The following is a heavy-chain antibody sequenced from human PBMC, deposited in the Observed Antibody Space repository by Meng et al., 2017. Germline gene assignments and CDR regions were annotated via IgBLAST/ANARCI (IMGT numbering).Heavy chain of an antibody. CDR1: GFTVSSNY. V-gene: IGHV3-53*01. J-gene: IGHJ6*02. D-gene: IGHD6-19*01. Sequence: GESLKISCAASGFTVSSNYMSWVRQAPGKGLEWVSVIYSGGSTYYADSVKGRFTISRDNSKNTLYLQMNSLRAEDTAVYYCAKFFRRVAGSREPPYYYYGMDVWGQGTTVTVSS. CDR3: AKFFRRVAGSREPPYYYYGMDV. CDR2: IYSGGST.